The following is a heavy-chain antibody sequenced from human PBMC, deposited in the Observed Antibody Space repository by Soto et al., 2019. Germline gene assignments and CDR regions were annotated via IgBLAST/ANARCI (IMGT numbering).Heavy chain of an antibody. CDR1: GLSLSNGRLG. Sequence: SGPTLVNPTETLTLTCTVSGLSLSNGRLGVSWIRQPPGKALEWLAHIFSNDDKSYSTSLRSRLTISKDTSRSQVVLTMTNMDPLDSATYYCALIKDCSRTGCYLASFDPWGQGTLVTVSS. CDR3: ALIKDCSRTGCYLASFDP. CDR2: IFSNDDK. V-gene: IGHV2-26*01. D-gene: IGHD2-2*01. J-gene: IGHJ5*02.